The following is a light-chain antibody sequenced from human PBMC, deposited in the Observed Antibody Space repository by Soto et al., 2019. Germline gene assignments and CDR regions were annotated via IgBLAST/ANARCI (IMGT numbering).Light chain of an antibody. J-gene: IGKJ4*01. Sequence: EIVLTQSPGTLSLSPGERATLSCRASQSVSSSYLAWYQQEPGQAPRLLIYGASSRATGIPDRFSGSGSGTDFTLTISRLEPEDFAVYYCQQRLTFGGGTKVEIK. CDR1: QSVSSSY. CDR2: GAS. V-gene: IGKV3-20*01. CDR3: QQRLT.